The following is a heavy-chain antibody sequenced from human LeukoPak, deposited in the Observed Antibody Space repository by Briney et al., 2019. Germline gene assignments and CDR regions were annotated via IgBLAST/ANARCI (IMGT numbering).Heavy chain of an antibody. CDR2: IYSGGTT. CDR3: ARESGSGWYTVDY. V-gene: IGHV3-53*01. J-gene: IGHJ4*02. CDR1: GFTVSINY. Sequence: GGSLRLSCAASGFTVSINYMTWVRQAPGKGLEWVSVIYSGGTTYYADSVKGRFAISRDNSKNTLYLQMNSLRAEDTAVYYCARESGSGWYTVDYWGQGTLSPSPQ. D-gene: IGHD6-19*01.